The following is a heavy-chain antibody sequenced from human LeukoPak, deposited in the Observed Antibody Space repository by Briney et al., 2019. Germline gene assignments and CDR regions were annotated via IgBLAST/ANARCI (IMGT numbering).Heavy chain of an antibody. CDR1: GFMFSTYS. D-gene: IGHD5-24*01. V-gene: IGHV3-21*01. CDR2: ISSSSSYI. J-gene: IGHJ4*02. Sequence: GGSLRLSCAASGFMFSTYSMNWVRQAPGRGLEWVSSISSSSSYIYYADSVKGRFTISRDNAKNSLYLQMNSLRGEDTAVYYCARWNGMATITSDYWGQGTLVTVSS. CDR3: ARWNGMATITSDY.